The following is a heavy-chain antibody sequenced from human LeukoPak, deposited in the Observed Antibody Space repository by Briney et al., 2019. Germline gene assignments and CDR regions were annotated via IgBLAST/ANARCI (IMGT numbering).Heavy chain of an antibody. V-gene: IGHV4-59*11. Sequence: PSETLSLTCTVFGGSISGHYWSWFRQSPGKGLEWIGYIYYTGSTSYNPSLKSRVTMSLDASKNQFSLELNSVTPADTAVYYCARGGNYWPQWWFDPWGRGTLVSVSS. CDR3: ARGGNYWPQWWFDP. CDR2: IYYTGST. CDR1: GGSISGHY. J-gene: IGHJ5*02. D-gene: IGHD1-26*01.